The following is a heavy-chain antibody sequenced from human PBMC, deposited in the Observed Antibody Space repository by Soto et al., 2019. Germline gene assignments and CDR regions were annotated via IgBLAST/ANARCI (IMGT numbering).Heavy chain of an antibody. CDR2: IRSKANSYAT. J-gene: IGHJ3*02. CDR1: GFTFSGSA. V-gene: IGHV3-73*01. Sequence: GGSLSLSCAASGFTFSGSAMHWVRQASGKGLEWVGRIRSKANSYATAYAASVKGRFTISRDDSKNTAYLQMNSLKTEDTAVYYCTSNYYGSGSSDDAFDIWGQGTMVTVSS. CDR3: TSNYYGSGSSDDAFDI. D-gene: IGHD3-10*01.